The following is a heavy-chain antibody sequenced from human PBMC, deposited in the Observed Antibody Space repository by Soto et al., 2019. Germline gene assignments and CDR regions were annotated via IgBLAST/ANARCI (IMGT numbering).Heavy chain of an antibody. CDR1: GGSFRGYY. J-gene: IGHJ1*01. CDR3: ARRTPYYYDSSGYIQH. CDR2: INHSGST. Sequence: SETLSLTCAVYGGSFRGYYWSWIRQPPGKGLEWIGEINHSGSTNYNPSLKSRVAISVDTSKNQFSLKLSSVTAADTAVYYCARRTPYYYDSSGYIQHWGQGTLVTVSS. V-gene: IGHV4-34*01. D-gene: IGHD3-22*01.